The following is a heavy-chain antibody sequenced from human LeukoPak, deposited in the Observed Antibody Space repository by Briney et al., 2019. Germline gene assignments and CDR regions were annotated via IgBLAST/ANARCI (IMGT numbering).Heavy chain of an antibody. CDR2: IYYSGST. CDR1: GGSISSSSYY. J-gene: IGHJ4*02. V-gene: IGHV4-39*02. CDR3: ARDFRNWGSGSYYTSGY. Sequence: SETLSLTCTVSGGSISSSSYYWGWIRQPPGKGLEWIGSIYYSGSTYYNPSLKSRVTISVDTSKNQFSLKLSSVTAADTAVYYCARDFRNWGSGSYYTSGYWGQGTLVTVSS. D-gene: IGHD3-10*01.